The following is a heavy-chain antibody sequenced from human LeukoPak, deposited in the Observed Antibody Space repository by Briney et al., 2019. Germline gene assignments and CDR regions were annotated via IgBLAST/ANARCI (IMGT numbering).Heavy chain of an antibody. Sequence: GGSLRLSCAASGFTFDDYAMRWVRQAPGKGLEWVSLISWDGGSTYYADSAKGRFTISRDNSKNSLYLQMNSLRAEDTALYYCAKDAAARLYYYYYMDVWGKGTTVTVSS. CDR1: GFTFDDYA. CDR2: ISWDGGST. J-gene: IGHJ6*03. V-gene: IGHV3-43D*03. CDR3: AKDAAARLYYYYYMDV. D-gene: IGHD6-6*01.